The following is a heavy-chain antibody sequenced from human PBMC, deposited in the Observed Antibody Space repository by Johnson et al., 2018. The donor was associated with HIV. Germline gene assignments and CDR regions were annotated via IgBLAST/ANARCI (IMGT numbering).Heavy chain of an antibody. CDR3: AREELEPDVFDI. CDR1: GFTFSSYA. J-gene: IGHJ3*02. CDR2: ISYDGTNK. D-gene: IGHD1-1*01. V-gene: IGHV3-30-3*01. Sequence: QVQLVESGGGVVQPGMSLRLSCAASGFTFSSYAMHCVRQAPGKGLEWVALISYDGTNKYYADSVKGRFTISRDNSKNTLYLQMNSLRAEDTAVYYCAREELEPDVFDIWGQGTMVTVSS.